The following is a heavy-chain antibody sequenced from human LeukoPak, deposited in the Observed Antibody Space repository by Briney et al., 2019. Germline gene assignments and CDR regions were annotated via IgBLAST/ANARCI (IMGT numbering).Heavy chain of an antibody. J-gene: IGHJ6*04. CDR1: GYTFTSYG. CDR3: ARVFPITMVRGVLDDYYGMDV. D-gene: IGHD3-10*01. Sequence: ASVKVSCKAFGYTFTSYGISWVRQAPGQGLEWMGWISAYNGNTNYAQKLQGKVTMTTDTSTSTAYMELRSLRSDDTAVYYCARVFPITMVRGVLDDYYGMDVWGKGATVAVSS. CDR2: ISAYNGNT. V-gene: IGHV1-18*04.